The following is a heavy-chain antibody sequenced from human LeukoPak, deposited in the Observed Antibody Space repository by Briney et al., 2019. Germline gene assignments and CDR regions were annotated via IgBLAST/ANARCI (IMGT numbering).Heavy chain of an antibody. CDR3: AKASAGSSWYLGDDY. CDR1: GFTFSSYA. J-gene: IGHJ4*02. V-gene: IGHV3-23*01. Sequence: GGSLRLSCAASGFTFSSYAMSWVRQAPGKGLEWVSGMSDSGVSSYYADSVKGRFTISRDSSKNTLYLQMNSLRAEDTAVYYCAKASAGSSWYLGDDYWGQGTLVTVSS. D-gene: IGHD6-13*01. CDR2: MSDSGVSS.